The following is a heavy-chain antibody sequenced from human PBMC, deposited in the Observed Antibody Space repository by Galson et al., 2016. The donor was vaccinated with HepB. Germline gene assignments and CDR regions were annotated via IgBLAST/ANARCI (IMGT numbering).Heavy chain of an antibody. V-gene: IGHV4-39*01. CDR1: GGSINSRNSY. Sequence: ETLSLTCTVSGGSINSRNSYWGWIRQPPGKGLEYVGSVSHSGKTYYHPSLKSRLTISVDTSKNQFSLKLTSVTAADTAVYFCARPAVTPNDYYFDYWGQGTLVTVSS. J-gene: IGHJ4*02. CDR2: VSHSGKT. CDR3: ARPAVTPNDYYFDY. D-gene: IGHD4-17*01.